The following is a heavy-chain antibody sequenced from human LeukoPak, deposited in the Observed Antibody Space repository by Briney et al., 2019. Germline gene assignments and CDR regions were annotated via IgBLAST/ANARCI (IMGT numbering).Heavy chain of an antibody. CDR2: ISGSGGST. V-gene: IGHV3-23*01. CDR1: GFTFSSYA. CDR3: ANDPTYYDILTGYYRAEFDY. D-gene: IGHD3-9*01. Sequence: GGSLTLSCAASGFTFSSYAMSWVRQAPGKGLEWVSAISGSGGSTYYADSVKGRLTISRDNSKNTLYLQMNSLRAEDTAVYFCANDPTYYDILTGYYRAEFDYWGQGTLVTVSS. J-gene: IGHJ4*02.